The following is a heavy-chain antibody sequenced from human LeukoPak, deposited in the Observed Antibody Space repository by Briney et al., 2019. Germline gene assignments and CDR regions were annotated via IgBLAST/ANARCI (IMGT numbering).Heavy chain of an antibody. CDR2: MYYRGNT. V-gene: IGHV4-59*08. CDR3: ARRGSGWYYFDY. D-gene: IGHD6-19*01. Sequence: SETLSLTCTVSGGSIRSYYWSWIRQPPGKGLEWIGYMYYRGNTNYNPSLKSRVTISVDTSKNQFSLKLSSVTAADTAVYYCARRGSGWYYFDYWGQGTLVTVSS. CDR1: GGSIRSYY. J-gene: IGHJ4*02.